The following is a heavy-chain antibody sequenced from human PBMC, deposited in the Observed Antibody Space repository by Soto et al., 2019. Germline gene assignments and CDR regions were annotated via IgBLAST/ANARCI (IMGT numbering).Heavy chain of an antibody. V-gene: IGHV1-3*01. CDR2: INAGNGNT. D-gene: IGHD1-26*01. CDR3: ARAGVGATPNDY. J-gene: IGHJ4*02. CDR1: GYTFTSYA. Sequence: ASVKVSCKASGYTFTSYAMHWLLQAPGQRLEWMGWINAGNGNTKYSQKFQGRVTITRDTSASTAYMELSSLRSEDTAVYYCARAGVGATPNDYWGQGTLVTVSS.